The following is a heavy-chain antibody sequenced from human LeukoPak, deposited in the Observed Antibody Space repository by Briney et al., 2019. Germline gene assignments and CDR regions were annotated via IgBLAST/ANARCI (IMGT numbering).Heavy chain of an antibody. D-gene: IGHD3-22*01. Sequence: GRSLRLSCAASGFTFDDYAMHWVRQAPGKGLEWVSGISWNSGSIGYADSVKGRFTISRDNAKNSLYLQMNSLRAEDTAVYYCARGFHRRLYDSSAYYSYWGQGTLVTVSS. CDR3: ARGFHRRLYDSSAYYSY. J-gene: IGHJ4*02. V-gene: IGHV3-9*01. CDR2: ISWNSGSI. CDR1: GFTFDDYA.